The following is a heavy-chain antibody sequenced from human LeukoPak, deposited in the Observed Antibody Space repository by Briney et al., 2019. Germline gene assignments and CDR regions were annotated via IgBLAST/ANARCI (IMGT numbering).Heavy chain of an antibody. CDR2: IYYSGST. Sequence: SETLSLTCTVSGGSISSYYWSWIRQPPGKGLEWIGYIYYSGSTYYNPSLKSRVTISVDTSKNQFSLKLSSVTAADTAVYYCAREAYSSSWFNWFDPWGQGTLVTVSS. J-gene: IGHJ5*02. D-gene: IGHD6-13*01. CDR3: AREAYSSSWFNWFDP. V-gene: IGHV4-30-4*01. CDR1: GGSISSYY.